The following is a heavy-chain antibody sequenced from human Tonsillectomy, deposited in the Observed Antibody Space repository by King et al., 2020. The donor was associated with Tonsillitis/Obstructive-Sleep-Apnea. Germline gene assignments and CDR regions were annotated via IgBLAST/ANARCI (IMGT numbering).Heavy chain of an antibody. J-gene: IGHJ4*02. D-gene: IGHD2-21*01. CDR1: GFTFGNYY. CDR3: ARDVGDGPGTFPDF. V-gene: IGHV3-11*05. CDR2: ISSGGSDT. Sequence: VQLVESGGGLVKPGGSLRLSCAASGFTFGNYYMSWIRQAPGKGLEWVSYISSGGSDTDYADSVKGRFTISSDNPKTSVYLQMNSLRVEDTAVYYCARDVGDGPGTFPDFWGQGTLVTVSS.